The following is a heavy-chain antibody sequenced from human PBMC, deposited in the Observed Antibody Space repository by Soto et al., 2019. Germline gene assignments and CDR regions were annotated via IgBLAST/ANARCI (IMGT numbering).Heavy chain of an antibody. Sequence: SETLSLTCTVSGGSISSGGYYWSWIRQHPGKGLEWIGYIYYTGSTYYNPSLKSRVTISVDTSKNQFSLKLSSVTAADTAVYYCARGNVVAIDYWGQGTLVTVSS. CDR2: IYYTGST. CDR1: GGSISSGGYY. V-gene: IGHV4-31*03. D-gene: IGHD2-21*01. CDR3: ARGNVVAIDY. J-gene: IGHJ4*02.